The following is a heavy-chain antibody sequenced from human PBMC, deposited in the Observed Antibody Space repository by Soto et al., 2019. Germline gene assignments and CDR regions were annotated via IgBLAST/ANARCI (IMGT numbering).Heavy chain of an antibody. V-gene: IGHV1-3*01. CDR2: IDAANGNT. CDR3: ARDRHYYDSSGSSYYFDY. Sequence: QVQLVQSGAEVKMPGASVKVSCKASGYTFITYAIHWVRQAPGQRLEWMGRIDAANGNTRYSQKFQGRVIFTRDTSASTVYMELSSLNPEDTAVFHCARDRHYYDSSGSSYYFDYWGQGTLVTVSS. CDR1: GYTFITYA. D-gene: IGHD3-22*01. J-gene: IGHJ4*02.